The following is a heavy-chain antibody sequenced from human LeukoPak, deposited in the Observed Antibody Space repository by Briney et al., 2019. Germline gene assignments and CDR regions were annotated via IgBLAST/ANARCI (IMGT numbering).Heavy chain of an antibody. V-gene: IGHV3-13*04. CDR1: GFTFSSYA. Sequence: SGGSLRLSCAASGFTFSSYAMHWVRQATGKGLEWVSAIGTAGDTYYPGSVKGRFTISRENAKNSLYLQMNSLRAGDTAVYYCARGTDYYGSGSALDAFDIWGQGTMVTVSS. D-gene: IGHD3-10*01. CDR3: ARGTDYYGSGSALDAFDI. J-gene: IGHJ3*02. CDR2: IGTAGDT.